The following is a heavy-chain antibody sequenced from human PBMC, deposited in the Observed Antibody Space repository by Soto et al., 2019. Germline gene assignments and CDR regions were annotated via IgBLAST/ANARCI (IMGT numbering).Heavy chain of an antibody. Sequence: SETLSLTCSVSGGSVSNKTYYWSWIRQPPGKRLEWIGYVYYSGSTYYNPSLKSRVTISVDTSKSQFSLKLSSVTAADTAVYYCARSKSYYDFWSGYYTPNWFEPWGQGTLVTVSS. CDR2: VYYSGST. CDR3: ARSKSYYDFWSGYYTPNWFEP. D-gene: IGHD3-3*01. J-gene: IGHJ5*02. V-gene: IGHV4-61*01. CDR1: GGSVSNKTYY.